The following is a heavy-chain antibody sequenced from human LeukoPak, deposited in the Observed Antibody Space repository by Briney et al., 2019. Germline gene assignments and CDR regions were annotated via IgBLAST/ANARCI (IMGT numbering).Heavy chain of an antibody. J-gene: IGHJ4*02. CDR1: GFTFSSYA. CDR3: AREGYYYGSGSYSYFDY. Sequence: PGRSLRLSCAASGFTFSSYAMHWVRQAPGKGLEWVAVISYDGSNKYYADSVKGRFTISRDNSKNTLYLQMNSLRAEDTAVYYYAREGYYYGSGSYSYFDYWGQGTLVTVSS. CDR2: ISYDGSNK. V-gene: IGHV3-30-3*01. D-gene: IGHD3-10*01.